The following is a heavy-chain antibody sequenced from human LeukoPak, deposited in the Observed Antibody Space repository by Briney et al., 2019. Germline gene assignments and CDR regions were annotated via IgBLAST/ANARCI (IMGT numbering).Heavy chain of an antibody. D-gene: IGHD2-21*02. V-gene: IGHV3-48*01. CDR2: ISTSSTL. J-gene: IGHJ6*03. Sequence: SRRLACAVAGFTLSSYSMKWVSQAPGEGRGWDAYISTSSTLSYADSVKGRFTISRDNAKNSLYLQMNSLRAEDTAVYYCAREGCFGSRCYSSTPSWYYYYMDVWGKGTTVTVSS. CDR1: GFTLSSYS. CDR3: AREGCFGSRCYSSTPSWYYYYMDV.